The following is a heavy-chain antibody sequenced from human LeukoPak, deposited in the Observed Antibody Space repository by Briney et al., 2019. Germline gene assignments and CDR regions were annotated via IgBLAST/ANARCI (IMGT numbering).Heavy chain of an antibody. Sequence: GGSLRLSCAASGFTFSSYTMNWVRQAPGKGLEWVSSISSSSSYIYYADSVKGRFTISRDNSKNTLYLQMNSLRAEDTALYYCAKDMGDGYNYYWYFDLWGRGTLVTVSS. CDR2: ISSSSSYI. CDR3: AKDMGDGYNYYWYFDL. J-gene: IGHJ2*01. V-gene: IGHV3-21*04. CDR1: GFTFSSYT. D-gene: IGHD5-24*01.